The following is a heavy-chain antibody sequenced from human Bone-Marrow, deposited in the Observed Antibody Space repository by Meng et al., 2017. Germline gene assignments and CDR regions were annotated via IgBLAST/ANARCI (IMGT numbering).Heavy chain of an antibody. CDR3: AREAYSTSLSSATGFDY. D-gene: IGHD6-13*01. CDR1: GGSFSGFY. CDR2: INHSGST. Sequence: QVQLQESGPGLAKPSETLSLTCAVYGGSFSGFYWNWFRQPPGKGLEWIAEINHSGSTNINPSLKSRVTILADTSKNQFSLKVRSVTAADTAVYYCAREAYSTSLSSATGFDYWGQGTLVTVSS. V-gene: IGHV4-34*01. J-gene: IGHJ4*02.